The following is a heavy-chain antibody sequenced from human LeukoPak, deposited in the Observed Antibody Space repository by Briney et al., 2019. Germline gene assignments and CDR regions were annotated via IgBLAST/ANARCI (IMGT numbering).Heavy chain of an antibody. CDR1: GFTFSSYE. J-gene: IGHJ4*02. Sequence: PGGSLRLSCAASGFTFSSYEMNWVRQAPGKGLEWVSYISSSGSTIYYADSVKGRFTISRDNVKNSLYLQMNSLRAEDTAVYYCARDSEQWLVPYYFDYWGQGTLVTVSS. CDR2: ISSSGSTI. CDR3: ARDSEQWLVPYYFDY. D-gene: IGHD6-19*01. V-gene: IGHV3-48*03.